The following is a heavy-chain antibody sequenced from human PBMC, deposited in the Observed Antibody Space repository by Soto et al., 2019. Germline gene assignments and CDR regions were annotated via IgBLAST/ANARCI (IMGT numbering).Heavy chain of an antibody. CDR1: GFTFSSYA. Sequence: GWALSLCGAAAGFTFSSYAMSWVRQAPGKGLEWVSAISGSGGSTYYADSVKGRFTISRDNSKNTLYLQMNSLRAEDTAVYYCAKDRSGFIVGAPNWYFDLWGRGTLVTVSS. D-gene: IGHD1-26*01. CDR3: AKDRSGFIVGAPNWYFDL. CDR2: ISGSGGST. V-gene: IGHV3-23*01. J-gene: IGHJ2*01.